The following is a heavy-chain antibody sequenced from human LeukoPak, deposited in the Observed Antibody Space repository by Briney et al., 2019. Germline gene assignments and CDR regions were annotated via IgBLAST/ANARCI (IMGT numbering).Heavy chain of an antibody. CDR1: GGYLTELS. CDR2: FDPEDGET. Sequence: GASVKVSCKVGGGYLTELSMHWVRQAPGKGLEWMGGFDPEDGETIYAQTFQGRATMTEDTSTDTAYIELSSLRSADTAVYYCATDHVGATDYSGQGDLVTVS. J-gene: IGHJ4*02. D-gene: IGHD1-26*01. V-gene: IGHV1-24*01. CDR3: ATDHVGATDY.